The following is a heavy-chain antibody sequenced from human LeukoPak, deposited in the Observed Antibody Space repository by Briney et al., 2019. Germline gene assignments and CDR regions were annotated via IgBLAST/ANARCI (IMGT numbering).Heavy chain of an antibody. Sequence: GGSLRLSCAAPGFTFSSYSMNWVRQAPGKGLEWVSSISSSSSYIYYADSVKGRFTISRDNAKNSLYLQMNSLRAEDTAVYYCARSIGNIAARPIDYWGQGTLVTVSS. V-gene: IGHV3-21*01. CDR2: ISSSSSYI. CDR1: GFTFSSYS. CDR3: ARSIGNIAARPIDY. D-gene: IGHD6-6*01. J-gene: IGHJ4*02.